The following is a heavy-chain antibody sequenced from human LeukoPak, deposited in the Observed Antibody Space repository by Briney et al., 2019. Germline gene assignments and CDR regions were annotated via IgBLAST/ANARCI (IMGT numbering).Heavy chain of an antibody. V-gene: IGHV3-11*04. D-gene: IGHD3-22*01. CDR1: GFTFRNAW. J-gene: IGHJ3*02. CDR2: ISGSGITI. CDR3: ARDPDYYDSSGYYGRTFDI. Sequence: GGSLRLSCTTSGFTFRNAWMSWVRQAPGKGLEWVSYISGSGITIRYADSVKGRFTISRDNARNSVYLQMNSLRAEDTAVYYCARDPDYYDSSGYYGRTFDIWGQGTMVTVSS.